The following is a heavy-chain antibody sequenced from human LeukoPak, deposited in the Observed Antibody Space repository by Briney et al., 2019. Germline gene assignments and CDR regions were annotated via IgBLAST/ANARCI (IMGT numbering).Heavy chain of an antibody. D-gene: IGHD1-26*01. Sequence: GGSLRLSCAASGFTFDDYAMHWVRQAPGKGLEWVSGISWNSGSIGYADSVKGRFTISRDNAKNSLYLQMNSLRAEDMALYYCAKDWEWEPSGSFDYWGQGTLVTVSS. CDR1: GFTFDDYA. CDR2: ISWNSGSI. J-gene: IGHJ4*02. V-gene: IGHV3-9*03. CDR3: AKDWEWEPSGSFDY.